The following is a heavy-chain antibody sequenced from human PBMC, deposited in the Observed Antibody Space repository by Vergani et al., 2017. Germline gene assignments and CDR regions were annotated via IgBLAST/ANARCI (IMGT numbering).Heavy chain of an antibody. D-gene: IGHD3-22*01. CDR1: GFTFSDYY. CDR2: FYYSGCT. V-gene: IGHV4-59*01. CDR3: ARAANYYDTNWYFDY. Sequence: QVQLVESGGGLVKPGGSLRLSCADSGFTFSDYYMSWIRQAPGKGLEWVGYFYYSGCTKYNPSLRRRVTISVDTSKNQFSLQMSSVTAADTAVYYCARAANYYDTNWYFDYWGQGSLVTVSS. J-gene: IGHJ4*02.